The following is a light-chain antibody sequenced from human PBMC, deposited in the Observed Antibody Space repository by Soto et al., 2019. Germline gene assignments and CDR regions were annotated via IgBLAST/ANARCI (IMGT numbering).Light chain of an antibody. J-gene: IGLJ2*01. V-gene: IGLV1-51*01. Sequence: QSVLTQPPSVSAARGQKVTISCSGSSSNIGNNYVSWYQQLPGTALKLLIYDNNKRPSGIPDRFSGSKSGTSATLGITGLQTGDEADYYCGTWDSSLSAVFGGGTKVTVL. CDR3: GTWDSSLSAV. CDR1: SSNIGNNY. CDR2: DNN.